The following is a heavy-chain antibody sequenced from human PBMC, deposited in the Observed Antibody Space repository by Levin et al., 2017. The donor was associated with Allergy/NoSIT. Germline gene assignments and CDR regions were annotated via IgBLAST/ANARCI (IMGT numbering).Heavy chain of an antibody. CDR3: ADMSGGYDAFDI. J-gene: IGHJ3*02. CDR1: RFTFSSSW. V-gene: IGHV3-74*01. CDR2: INHDGSSI. Sequence: LSLTCAASRFTFSSSWMHWVRQAPGQGLVWVSRINHDGSSISYADSVKGRLTISRDNAKNTLYLQMNSLRVEDTAVYYCADMSGGYDAFDIRGQGTMVTVSS. D-gene: IGHD3-3*01.